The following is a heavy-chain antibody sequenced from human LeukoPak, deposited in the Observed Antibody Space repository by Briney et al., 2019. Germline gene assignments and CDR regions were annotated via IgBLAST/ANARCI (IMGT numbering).Heavy chain of an antibody. CDR3: ARGLRYSSGWYYFDY. CDR1: GFTLSNYN. J-gene: IGHJ4*02. V-gene: IGHV3-21*05. Sequence: GGSLRLSCEASGFTLSNYNMNWVRQAPGKGLEWVSDISSDGSNIKYADSVKGRFTISRDNAKNSLYLQMNSLRAEDTAVYYCARGLRYSSGWYYFDYWGQGTLVTVSS. D-gene: IGHD6-19*01. CDR2: ISSDGSNI.